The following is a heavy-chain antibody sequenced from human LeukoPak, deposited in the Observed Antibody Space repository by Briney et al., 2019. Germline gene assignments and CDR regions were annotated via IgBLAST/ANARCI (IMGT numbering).Heavy chain of an antibody. CDR1: GFTFSSYA. D-gene: IGHD3-10*02. J-gene: IGHJ6*04. V-gene: IGHV3-23*01. CDR2: ISGSGGIT. Sequence: GGSLRLSCAASGFTFSSYAMTWVRQAPGKGLEWVSSISGSGGITYYADSVKGRFTISRDNSRGTLYLQMNSLRAEDTAVYYCAELGITMIGGVWGKGTTVTISS. CDR3: AELGITMIGGV.